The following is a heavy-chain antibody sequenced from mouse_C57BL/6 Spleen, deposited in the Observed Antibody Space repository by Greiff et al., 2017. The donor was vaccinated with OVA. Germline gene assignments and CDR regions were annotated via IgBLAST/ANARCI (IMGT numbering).Heavy chain of an antibody. J-gene: IGHJ2*01. V-gene: IGHV1-15*01. Sequence: VQVVESGAELVRPGASVTLSCKASGYTFTDYEMHWVKQTPVHGLEWIGAIDPETGGTAYNQKFKGKAILTADKSSSTAYMELRSLTSEDSAVYYCTRDPPFDYWGQGTTLTVSS. CDR2: IDPETGGT. CDR1: GYTFTDYE. CDR3: TRDPPFDY.